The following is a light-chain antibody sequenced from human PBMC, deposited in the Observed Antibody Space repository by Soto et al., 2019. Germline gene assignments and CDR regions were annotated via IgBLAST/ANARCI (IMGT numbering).Light chain of an antibody. Sequence: QSALTQPASLSGSPGQSITISCTGTSSDIGAYDYVSWFQQHPGKAPKLMISEVNNRPSGVSNRFSAYKSGNTAYLTISGLQVQDEAEYSCSSSKTTSTHVFGTGTKVTVL. J-gene: IGLJ1*01. CDR3: SSSKTTSTHV. CDR2: EVN. V-gene: IGLV2-14*01. CDR1: SSDIGAYDY.